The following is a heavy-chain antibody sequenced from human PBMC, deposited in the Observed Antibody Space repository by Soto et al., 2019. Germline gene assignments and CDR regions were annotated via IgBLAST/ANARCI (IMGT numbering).Heavy chain of an antibody. V-gene: IGHV3-23*04. CDR3: AKGRGGSGSLTPRVDF. CDR2: ISGGGDTT. CDR1: GFTFNNYA. D-gene: IGHD3-10*01. Sequence: VQVVESGGGLVQPGGSLRLSCAASGFTFNNYAMSWVRQAPGKGLEWVSAISGGGDTTSYADSVKGRFTVSRDGSKNTLYLQMNSLRAEDTAVYYCAKGRGGSGSLTPRVDFWGQGTLVTVSS. J-gene: IGHJ4*02.